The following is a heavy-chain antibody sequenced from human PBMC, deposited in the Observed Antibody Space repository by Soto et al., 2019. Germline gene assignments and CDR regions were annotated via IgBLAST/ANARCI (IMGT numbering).Heavy chain of an antibody. J-gene: IGHJ4*02. CDR1: GGSFSGYY. CDR3: ARASMVRGVPIDY. Sequence: SETLSLTCAVYGGSFSGYYWSWIRQPPGKGLEWIGEINHSGSTNYNPSLKSRVTISVDTSKNQFSLKLSSVTAADTAVYYCARASMVRGVPIDYWGQGTLVTVSS. D-gene: IGHD3-10*01. V-gene: IGHV4-34*01. CDR2: INHSGST.